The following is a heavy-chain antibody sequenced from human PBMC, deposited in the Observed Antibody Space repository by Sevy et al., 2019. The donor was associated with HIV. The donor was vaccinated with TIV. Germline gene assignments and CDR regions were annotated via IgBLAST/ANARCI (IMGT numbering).Heavy chain of an antibody. J-gene: IGHJ6*03. Sequence: GGSLRLSCAASGFTFSNAWMSWVRQAPGKGLEWVGRIKSKTDGGTTDYAAPVKGRFTISRDDSKNTLYLQMNSLKTEDTAVYYCTTIYDILTGTKNYYYMDVWGKGTTVTVSS. D-gene: IGHD3-9*01. CDR2: IKSKTDGGTT. CDR1: GFTFSNAW. CDR3: TTIYDILTGTKNYYYMDV. V-gene: IGHV3-15*01.